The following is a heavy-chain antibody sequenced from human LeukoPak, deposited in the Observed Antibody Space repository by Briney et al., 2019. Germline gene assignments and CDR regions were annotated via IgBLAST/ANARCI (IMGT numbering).Heavy chain of an antibody. Sequence: SVKVSCKASGGTFSSYAISWVRQAPGQGLEWMGRIIPILGIANYAQKFQGRVTITADKSTSTAYMELSSLRSEDTAVYYCARGGNPGNYGMNVWGQGTTVTVSS. D-gene: IGHD6-13*01. CDR1: GGTFSSYA. CDR2: IIPILGIA. V-gene: IGHV1-69*04. J-gene: IGHJ6*02. CDR3: ARGGNPGNYGMNV.